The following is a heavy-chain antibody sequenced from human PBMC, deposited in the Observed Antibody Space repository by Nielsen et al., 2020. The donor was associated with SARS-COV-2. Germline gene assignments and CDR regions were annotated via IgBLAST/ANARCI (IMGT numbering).Heavy chain of an antibody. CDR3: ARASSTSYNAAFDM. Sequence: GESLKISCAASGFSVRSNFMTWVRQAPGKRLEWVSGITGIGGGATYYADSVKGRFTIFRDNSKNTLYLQMDSLRGEDTAMYYCARASSTSYNAAFDMWGQGTMVTVSS. V-gene: IGHV3-23*01. J-gene: IGHJ3*02. CDR2: ITGIGGGAT. CDR1: GFSVRSNF. D-gene: IGHD1-1*01.